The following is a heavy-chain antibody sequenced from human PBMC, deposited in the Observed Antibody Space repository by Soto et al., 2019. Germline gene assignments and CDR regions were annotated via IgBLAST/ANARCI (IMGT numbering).Heavy chain of an antibody. CDR2: IIPIFGTA. Sequence: QVQLVQSGAEVKKPGSSVNVSCKASGGTFSSYAISWVRQAPGQGLEWMGGIIPIFGTANYAQKFKGRVTITADESTSTAYMELSSLRSEDTAVYYCARDGVREGVRGVSHYDYWGQGNLVTVSS. CDR1: GGTFSSYA. D-gene: IGHD3-10*01. CDR3: ARDGVREGVRGVSHYDY. V-gene: IGHV1-69*01. J-gene: IGHJ4*02.